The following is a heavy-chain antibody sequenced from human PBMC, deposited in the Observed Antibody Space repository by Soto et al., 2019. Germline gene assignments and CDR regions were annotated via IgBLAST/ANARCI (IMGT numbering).Heavy chain of an antibody. CDR2: TFHTGYT. J-gene: IGHJ4*02. Sequence: SETLSLTCAVYGGSFSGYYWHWIRQAPGKGLEWIGETFHTGYTNYNPSLKSRVTISVDTSKNQFSLRLSSVTAADTAVYYCARSVPSIKCPFDYWGPGILVTVSS. CDR1: GGSFSGYY. V-gene: IGHV4-34*12. D-gene: IGHD1-20*01. CDR3: ARSVPSIKCPFDY.